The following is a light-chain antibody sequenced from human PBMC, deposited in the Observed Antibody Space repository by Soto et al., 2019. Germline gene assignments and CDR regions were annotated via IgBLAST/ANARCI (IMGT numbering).Light chain of an antibody. CDR1: SSDVGGYNR. V-gene: IGLV2-14*01. J-gene: IGLJ3*02. CDR3: CSYTVRNTWV. Sequence: QSALTQPASVTGSPGQSITISCTGTSSDVGGYNRVSWYQQYPGTAPKLIIYEVGNRPSGVSYRFSASKSVNTASLTISGLQPEDEADYYCCSYTVRNTWVFGGGTKVTVL. CDR2: EVG.